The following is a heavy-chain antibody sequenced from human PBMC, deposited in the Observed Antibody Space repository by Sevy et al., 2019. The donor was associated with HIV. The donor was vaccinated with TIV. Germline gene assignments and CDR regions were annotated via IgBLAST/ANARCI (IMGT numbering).Heavy chain of an antibody. CDR3: AKSGGGSYGRPRAFDY. CDR2: ISGSGGST. V-gene: IGHV3-23*01. J-gene: IGHJ4*02. Sequence: GGSLRLSCAASGFTFSSYAMSWVRQAPGKGLEWVSAISGSGGSTYYADSVKGRFTISRDNSKNTRYLQMNSLRAEDTAVYYCAKSGGGSYGRPRAFDYWGQGTLVTVSS. CDR1: GFTFSSYA. D-gene: IGHD5-18*01.